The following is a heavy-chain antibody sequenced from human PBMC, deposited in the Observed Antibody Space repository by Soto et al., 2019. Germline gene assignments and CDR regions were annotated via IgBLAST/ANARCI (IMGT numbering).Heavy chain of an antibody. V-gene: IGHV4-34*01. CDR3: ASLAARHRAYYYYYYMDV. CDR1: GGSFSGYY. CDR2: INHSGST. J-gene: IGHJ6*03. D-gene: IGHD6-6*01. Sequence: SETLSLTCAVYGGSFSGYYWSWIRQPPGKGLEWIGEINHSGSTNYNPSLKSRVTISVDTSKNQFSLKLSSVTAADTAVYYCASLAARHRAYYYYYYMDVWGKGTTVTVPS.